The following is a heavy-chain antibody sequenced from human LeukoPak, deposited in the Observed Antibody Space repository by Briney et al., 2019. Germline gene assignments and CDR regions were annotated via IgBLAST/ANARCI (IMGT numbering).Heavy chain of an antibody. CDR3: AKGGSRFDY. Sequence: PGGSLRLSCAASGFTFSSYGMHWVRQAPGKGLEWVAVIWYDGSNKYYADSVKGRFTISRDNSKNTLYLQMNSLRAEDTAVYYCAKGGSRFDYWGQGTLDTVSS. V-gene: IGHV3-33*06. J-gene: IGHJ4*02. CDR1: GFTFSSYG. CDR2: IWYDGSNK. D-gene: IGHD3-16*01.